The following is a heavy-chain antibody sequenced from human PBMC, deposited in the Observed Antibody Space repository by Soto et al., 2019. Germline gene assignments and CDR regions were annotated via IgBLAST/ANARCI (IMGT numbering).Heavy chain of an antibody. J-gene: IGHJ5*02. D-gene: IGHD6-19*01. Sequence: QGRLVESGGGVVQPGRSLRLSCTASGFSFSSYAMYWFRQTPGKGLEWGAVISHDGINKHYADSGKGRVTVYRDNSNHSLDLQLNSLRGEDTAMYYCARDMYSSDYFVKWFEPWGQGTLVTVSS. CDR2: ISHDGINK. CDR3: ARDMYSSDYFVKWFEP. CDR1: GFSFSSYA. V-gene: IGHV3-30-3*01.